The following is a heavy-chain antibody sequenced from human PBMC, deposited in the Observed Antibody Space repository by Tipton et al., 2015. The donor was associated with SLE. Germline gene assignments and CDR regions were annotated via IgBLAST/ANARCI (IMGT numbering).Heavy chain of an antibody. CDR1: GGSFSGYY. D-gene: IGHD2-21*01. J-gene: IGHJ4*02. V-gene: IGHV4-34*01. CDR3: ARYIVVVRYFDY. Sequence: TLSLTCAVNGGSFSGYYWNWIRQTPGKGLEWIGEVHHSGSTNCNPSLKSRVTISVDTSNYQVSLNLSSVTAADTAVYYCARYIVVVRYFDYWGQGTLVTVSS. CDR2: VHHSGST.